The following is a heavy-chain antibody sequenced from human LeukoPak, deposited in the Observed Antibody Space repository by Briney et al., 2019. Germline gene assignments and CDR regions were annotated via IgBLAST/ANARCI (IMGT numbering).Heavy chain of an antibody. D-gene: IGHD5-12*01. J-gene: IGHJ4*02. CDR2: INGSGGST. CDR3: AKDHREIKYSGYDQDY. CDR1: GFTFSSYA. Sequence: PGGSLRLSCAASGFTFSSYAMSWVRQAPGKGLEWVSDINGSGGSTYYADSVKGRFTISRDNSKNTLYLQMNSLRAEDTAVYYCAKDHREIKYSGYDQDYWGQGTLVTVSS. V-gene: IGHV3-23*01.